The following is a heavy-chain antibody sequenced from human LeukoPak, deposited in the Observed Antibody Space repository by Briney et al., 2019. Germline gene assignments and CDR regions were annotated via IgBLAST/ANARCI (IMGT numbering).Heavy chain of an antibody. CDR3: ARQGYSSSWYEYYFDY. CDR2: INPNSGGT. CDR1: GYTFTGYY. J-gene: IGHJ4*02. Sequence: ASVKVSCTASGYTFTGYYMHWVRQAPGQGLEWMGWINPNSGGTNYAQKFQGWVTMTRDTSIGTAYMELSRLRSDDTAVYYCARQGYSSSWYEYYFDYWGQGTLVTVSS. D-gene: IGHD6-13*01. V-gene: IGHV1-2*04.